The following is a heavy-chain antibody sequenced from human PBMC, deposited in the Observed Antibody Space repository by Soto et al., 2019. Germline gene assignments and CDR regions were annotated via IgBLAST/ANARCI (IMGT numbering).Heavy chain of an antibody. CDR1: GFTFSSYG. D-gene: IGHD3-22*01. V-gene: IGHV3-30*18. CDR2: ISYDGSNK. J-gene: IGHJ3*01. CDR3: VKDPRLYDSRHGGASQS. Sequence: PGGSLRLSCAASGFTFSSYGMHWVRQAPGKGLEWVAVISYDGSNKYYADSVKGRFTISRDNSKNTVFLQMNSLKAEDTALYYCVKDPRLYDSRHGGASQSWGQETMVTVSS.